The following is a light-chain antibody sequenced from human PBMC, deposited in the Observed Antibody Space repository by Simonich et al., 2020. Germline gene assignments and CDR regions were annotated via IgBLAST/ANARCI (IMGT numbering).Light chain of an antibody. Sequence: DIVMTQSPDSLAVSLGERATINCKSSQSVLYSSNNKNYLAWYPQKPGQPPKLLIYWASTRESGVPERFSGSGSGTDFTLTISSLQAEDVAVYYCQQYYSTPWTFGQGTKVEIK. J-gene: IGKJ1*01. CDR3: QQYYSTPWT. V-gene: IGKV4-1*01. CDR2: WAS. CDR1: QSVLYSSNNKNY.